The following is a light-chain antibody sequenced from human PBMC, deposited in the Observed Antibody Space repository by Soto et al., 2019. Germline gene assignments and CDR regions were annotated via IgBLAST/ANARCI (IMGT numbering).Light chain of an antibody. CDR2: GAS. V-gene: IGKV3-20*01. CDR1: QSVSSSY. Sequence: EIVLTQSPGTLSLSPCPRASVSXKASQSVSSSYLAWYQQKPGQAPRLLIYGASSRATGIPDRFSGSGSGTDFTLTISRLEPEDFAVYYCQQYGSSLITFGQGTRLEIK. CDR3: QQYGSSLIT. J-gene: IGKJ5*01.